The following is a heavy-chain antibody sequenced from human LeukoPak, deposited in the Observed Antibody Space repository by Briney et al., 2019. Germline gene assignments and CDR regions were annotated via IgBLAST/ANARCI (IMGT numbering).Heavy chain of an antibody. J-gene: IGHJ4*02. CDR3: ARQGYGRSSFFDH. CDR2: INDIGNT. CDR1: GGSFSGYY. Sequence: SETLSLTCAVYGGSFSGYYWSWIRQPPGKGLEWIGEINDIGNTNYDPSLRSRVTISVDTSKNQFSLSLTSATAADTAVYYCARQGYGRSSFFDHWGQGTLVTVSS. V-gene: IGHV4-34*01. D-gene: IGHD6-6*01.